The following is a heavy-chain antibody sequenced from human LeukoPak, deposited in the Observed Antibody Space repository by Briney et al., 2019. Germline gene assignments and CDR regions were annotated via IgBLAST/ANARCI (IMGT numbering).Heavy chain of an antibody. Sequence: ASVKVSCKASGYTFTSYGISWVRQAPGQGLEWMGWISAYNGNTNYAQKLQGRVTMTTDTSTSTAYMELRSLRSDDTAVYYCARPGTYYYDRGAFDIWGQGTMVTVSS. V-gene: IGHV1-18*01. J-gene: IGHJ3*02. D-gene: IGHD3-22*01. CDR2: ISAYNGNT. CDR1: GYTFTSYG. CDR3: ARPGTYYYDRGAFDI.